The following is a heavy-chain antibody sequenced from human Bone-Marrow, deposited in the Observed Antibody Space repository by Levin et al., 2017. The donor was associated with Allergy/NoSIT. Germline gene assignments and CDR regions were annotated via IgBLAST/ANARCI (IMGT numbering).Heavy chain of an antibody. Sequence: HGESLKISCKGSGYSFTSYWIGWVRQMPGKGLEWMGIIYPGDSDTRYSPSFQGQVTISADKSISTAYLQWSSLKASDTAMYYCARHLGAWGSVVVPAALKGTYYYGMDVWGQGTTVTVSS. D-gene: IGHD2-2*01. CDR2: IYPGDSDT. CDR3: ARHLGAWGSVVVPAALKGTYYYGMDV. V-gene: IGHV5-51*01. J-gene: IGHJ6*02. CDR1: GYSFTSYW.